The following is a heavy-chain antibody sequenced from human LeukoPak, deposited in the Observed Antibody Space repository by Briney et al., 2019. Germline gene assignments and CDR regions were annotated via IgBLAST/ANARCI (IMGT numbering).Heavy chain of an antibody. V-gene: IGHV4-59*01. D-gene: IGHD6-6*01. CDR1: GGSISSYY. CDR3: ARVPDSGYSSSSAQHYYYGMDV. Sequence: SETLSLTCTVSGGSISSYYWSWIRQPPGKGLEWIGYIYYSVGTNYNPSLKSRVTISVDTSKNQFSLKLSSVTAADTAVYYCARVPDSGYSSSSAQHYYYGMDVWGQGTTVTVSS. CDR2: IYYSVGT. J-gene: IGHJ6*02.